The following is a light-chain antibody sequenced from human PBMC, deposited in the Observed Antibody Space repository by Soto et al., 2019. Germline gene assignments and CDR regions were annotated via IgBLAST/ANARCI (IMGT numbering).Light chain of an antibody. J-gene: IGLJ1*01. CDR2: SNN. Sequence: QSVLTQPPSASGTPGQRVSISCSGSSSNIGTYFVDWYQQLPGTAPKLLIYSNNQRPSGVPARFSGSKSGTSASLAISGLQSEDEADYYCAAWDDSLIAYVFGSGTKVTVL. CDR3: AAWDDSLIAYV. CDR1: SSNIGTYF. V-gene: IGLV1-44*01.